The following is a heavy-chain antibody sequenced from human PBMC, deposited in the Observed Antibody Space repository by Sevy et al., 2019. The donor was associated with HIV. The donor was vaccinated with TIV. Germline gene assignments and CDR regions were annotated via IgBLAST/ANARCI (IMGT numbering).Heavy chain of an antibody. J-gene: IGHJ4*02. V-gene: IGHV3-7*01. CDR3: AKGNSGSFDY. Sequence: GGSLRLSCAASGFSFSTYWMHWVRQAPGKGLGWVAIIKQDEREKYYVASVKGRFTISRDNAKNSVYLEMNSLRPEDTAIYYCAKGNSGSFDYWGQGTLVTVSS. CDR1: GFSFSTYW. D-gene: IGHD3-22*01. CDR2: IKQDEREK.